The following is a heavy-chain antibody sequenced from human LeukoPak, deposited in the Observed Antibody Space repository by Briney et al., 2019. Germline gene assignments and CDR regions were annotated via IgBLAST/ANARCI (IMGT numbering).Heavy chain of an antibody. J-gene: IGHJ4*02. CDR3: ARMYYYDSSGYLVDY. Sequence: SETLSLTCTVSGGSISSYYWSWIRQPPGKGLEWIGYIYYSASTNYNPSLKSRVTISVDTSKNQFSLKLSSVTAADTAVYYCARMYYYDSSGYLVDYWGQGTLVTVSS. D-gene: IGHD3-22*01. CDR2: IYYSAST. CDR1: GGSISSYY. V-gene: IGHV4-59*01.